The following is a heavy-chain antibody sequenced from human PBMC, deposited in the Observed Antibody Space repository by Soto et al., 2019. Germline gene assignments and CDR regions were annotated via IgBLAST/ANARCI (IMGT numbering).Heavy chain of an antibody. D-gene: IGHD1-26*01. CDR3: ARKGRGYYFNY. Sequence: EVQLVESGGGLVQPGGSLRLSCAASGFTFSDHYMDWVRQAPGKGLEWVGRIRRSVNSYTTEYAASVKGRFTISRDDSKKSLYLQMNSLKTADTAVYYCARKGRGYYFNYWGQGTLVTVSS. V-gene: IGHV3-72*01. CDR1: GFTFSDHY. CDR2: IRRSVNSYTT. J-gene: IGHJ4*02.